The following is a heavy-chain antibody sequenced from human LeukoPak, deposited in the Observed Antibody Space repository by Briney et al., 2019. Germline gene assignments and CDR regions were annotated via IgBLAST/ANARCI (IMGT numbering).Heavy chain of an antibody. J-gene: IGHJ4*02. D-gene: IGHD6-13*01. CDR1: GGSISSYY. Sequence: SETLSLTCTVSGGSISSYYWSWIRQPPGKGLEWIGYIYYSGSTNYNPSLKSRVTISVDTSKNQFSLKLSSVTAADTAVYYCATENSSSWYRYFDYWGQGTLVTVSS. V-gene: IGHV4-59*01. CDR2: IYYSGST. CDR3: ATENSSSWYRYFDY.